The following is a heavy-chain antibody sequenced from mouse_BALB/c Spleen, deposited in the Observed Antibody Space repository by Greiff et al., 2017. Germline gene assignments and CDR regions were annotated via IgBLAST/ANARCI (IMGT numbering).Heavy chain of an antibody. CDR2: ISSGGST. CDR3: ARGWVDY. Sequence: EVQLVESGGGLVKPGGSLKLSCAASGFTFSSYAMSWVRQTPEKRLEWVASISSGGSTYYPDSVKGRFTISRDNARNILYLQMSSLRSEDTAMYYCARGWVDYWGQGTSVTVSS. V-gene: IGHV5-6-5*01. J-gene: IGHJ4*01. CDR1: GFTFSSYA.